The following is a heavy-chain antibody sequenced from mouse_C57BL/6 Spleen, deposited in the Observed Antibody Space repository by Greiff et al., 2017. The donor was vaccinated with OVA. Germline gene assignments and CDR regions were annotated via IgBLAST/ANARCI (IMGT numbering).Heavy chain of an antibody. J-gene: IGHJ2*01. CDR1: GYSFTGYY. V-gene: IGHV1-42*01. CDR3: ARGDGYYVYYFDY. CDR2: INPSTGGT. Sequence: EVQLQQSGPELVKPGASVKISCKASGYSFTGYYMNWVKQSPEKSLEWIGEINPSTGGTTYNQKFKAKATLTVDKSSSTAYMQLKSLTSEDSAVYYCARGDGYYVYYFDYWGQGTTLTVSS. D-gene: IGHD2-3*01.